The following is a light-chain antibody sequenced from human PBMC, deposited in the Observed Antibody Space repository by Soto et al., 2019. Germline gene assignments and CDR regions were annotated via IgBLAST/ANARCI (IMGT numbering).Light chain of an antibody. CDR3: QQLNSFPIT. J-gene: IGKJ5*01. V-gene: IGKV1-9*01. CDR2: AAS. CDR1: QGISSY. Sequence: DIQLTQPPSFLSASVGDRVTITCRASQGISSYLAWYQQKPGKAPKLLIYAASTLQSGVPSRFSGSGSGTEFTLTISSLQPEDFATYYCQQLNSFPITFGQGTRLEIK.